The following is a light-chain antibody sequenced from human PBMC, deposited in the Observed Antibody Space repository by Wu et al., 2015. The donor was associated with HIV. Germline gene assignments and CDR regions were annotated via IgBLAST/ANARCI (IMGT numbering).Light chain of an antibody. V-gene: IGKV3-15*01. Sequence: EIVMTQSPATLSVSPGERVTLSCRASQGVGTNLAWYQQKPGQAPRLLVYGASTRAAGIPARFSGSGSGTDFTLSISSLQSEDFAVYYCQQYYNWPRTFGQGTKVEIK. J-gene: IGKJ1*01. CDR1: QGVGTN. CDR3: QQYYNWPRT. CDR2: GAS.